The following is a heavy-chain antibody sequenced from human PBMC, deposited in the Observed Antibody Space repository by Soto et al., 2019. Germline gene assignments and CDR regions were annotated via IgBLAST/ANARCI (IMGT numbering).Heavy chain of an antibody. J-gene: IGHJ6*03. CDR1: GFTFSSYS. CDR3: ARDRSSSWYGDYYYYYMDV. CDR2: ISSSSSTI. V-gene: IGHV3-48*01. Sequence: EVQLVESGGGLVQPGGSLRLSCAASGFTFSSYSMNWVRRAPGKGLEWVSYISSSSSTIYYADSVKGRFTISRDNAKNSLYLQMNSLRAEDTAVYYCARDRSSSWYGDYYYYYMDVWGKGTTVTVSS. D-gene: IGHD6-13*01.